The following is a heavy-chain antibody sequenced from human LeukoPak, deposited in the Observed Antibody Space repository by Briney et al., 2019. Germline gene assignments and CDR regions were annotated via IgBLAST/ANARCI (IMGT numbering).Heavy chain of an antibody. V-gene: IGHV4-39*02. D-gene: IGHD4-23*01. J-gene: IGHJ4*02. CDR2: IYYSGGT. Sequence: PSDTLSLTCTVSGRSISSSSYNWPWVPQPPGKGLEWIWNIYYSGGTYYHPSLKSRVTISVDTSKNQFSLKLSSVTAADTAVYYCARDYGGNPYFDYWGQGTLVTVSS. CDR1: GRSISSSSYN. CDR3: ARDYGGNPYFDY.